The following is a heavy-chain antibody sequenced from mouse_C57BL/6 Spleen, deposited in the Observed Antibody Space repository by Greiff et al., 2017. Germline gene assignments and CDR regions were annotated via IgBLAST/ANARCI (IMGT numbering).Heavy chain of an antibody. Sequence: EVKVVESGGGLVKPGGSLKLSCAASGFTFSSYAMSWVRQTPEKRLEWVATISDGGSYTYYPDNVKGRFTISRDNAKNNLYLQMSHLKSEDTAMYYCARDVGNYVWFAYWGQGTLVTVSA. CDR1: GFTFSSYA. J-gene: IGHJ3*01. D-gene: IGHD2-1*01. CDR2: ISDGGSYT. V-gene: IGHV5-4*01. CDR3: ARDVGNYVWFAY.